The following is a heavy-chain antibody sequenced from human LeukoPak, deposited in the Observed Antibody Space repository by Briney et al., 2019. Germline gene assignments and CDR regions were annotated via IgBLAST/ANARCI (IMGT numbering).Heavy chain of an antibody. J-gene: IGHJ5*02. D-gene: IGHD4-17*01. CDR3: ARDVHGDYGSGWFDP. CDR2: IMPLFGTA. Sequence: ASVKVSCKTSGGTFNNSAISWVRQAPGQGLEWLGGIMPLFGTAGYAQKFQGRVTITKDGSTRTVYLALTSLTSDDTAVYSCARDVHGDYGSGWFDPWGQGTLVSVSS. CDR1: GGTFNNSA. V-gene: IGHV1-69*05.